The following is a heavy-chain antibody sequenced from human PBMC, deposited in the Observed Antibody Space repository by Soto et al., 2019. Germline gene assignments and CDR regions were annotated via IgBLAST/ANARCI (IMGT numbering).Heavy chain of an antibody. CDR1: GFILSTYA. CDR2: SSSDGGNK. CDR3: ATGISSMDV. V-gene: IGHV3-30-3*01. J-gene: IGHJ6*02. Sequence: QVQLVESGGGVVQPGRSLRLSCAASGFILSTYAVHWVRQAPGMGLEWVSVSSSDGGNKYYADSVKGRFTISSDNSEKTFQRQMTSLTTEDTAVYCCATGISSMDVWGQVTPVTV.